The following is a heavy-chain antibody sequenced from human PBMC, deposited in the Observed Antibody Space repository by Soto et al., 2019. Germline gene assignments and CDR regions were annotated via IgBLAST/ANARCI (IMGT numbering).Heavy chain of an antibody. Sequence: GGSLRLSCAASGFTVSSNYMSWVRQAPGKGLEWVSLVYSGGSTYYADSVKGRFTISRDNSKNTLYLQMNSLRAEDTAVYYCARDGRYCSGGSCYYYYYYMDAWGKGTTVTV. V-gene: IGHV3-66*01. CDR1: GFTVSSNY. D-gene: IGHD2-15*01. J-gene: IGHJ6*03. CDR2: VYSGGST. CDR3: ARDGRYCSGGSCYYYYYYMDA.